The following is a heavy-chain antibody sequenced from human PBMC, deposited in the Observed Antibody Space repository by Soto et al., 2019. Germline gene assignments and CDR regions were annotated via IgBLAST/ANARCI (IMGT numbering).Heavy chain of an antibody. Sequence: PRESLQISCKGSGYSFAGYWITWVRQKPGKGLEWMGRIDPSDSQTYYSPSFRGHVTISVTKSITTVFLQWSSLRASDTAMYYCARQIYDSDTGPNFQYYFDSWGQGTPVTVSS. CDR3: ARQIYDSDTGPNFQYYFDS. V-gene: IGHV5-10-1*01. CDR2: IDPSDSQT. CDR1: GYSFAGYW. J-gene: IGHJ4*02. D-gene: IGHD3-22*01.